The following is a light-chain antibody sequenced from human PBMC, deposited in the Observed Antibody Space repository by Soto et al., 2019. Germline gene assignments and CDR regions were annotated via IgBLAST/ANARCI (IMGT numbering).Light chain of an antibody. Sequence: DTVMTQSPESLAVSLGERATINCKSSQSLLYSTNNTNYLNWYQKKPGQPPKLLIYWASTRESGVPDRLSGSGSRRDFTLTISSLQAEDVAVYYCQQCYSVPYTFGQGTKLDI. V-gene: IGKV4-1*01. J-gene: IGKJ2*01. CDR3: QQCYSVPYT. CDR1: QSLLYSTNNTNY. CDR2: WAS.